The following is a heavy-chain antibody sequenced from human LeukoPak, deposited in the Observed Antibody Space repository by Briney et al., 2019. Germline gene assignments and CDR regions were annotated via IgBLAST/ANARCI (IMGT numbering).Heavy chain of an antibody. CDR1: GFTFSNAW. CDR3: TLPGTFDY. D-gene: IGHD1-14*01. V-gene: IGHV3-15*01. Sequence: GGTLRLSCAASGFTFSNAWMSWVRHAPGQGLEWVCRIKSKTDGGTTDYAAPVKGRFTISRDDSKNTLYLQMNSLKTEDTAVYYCTLPGTFDYWGQGTLVTVSS. J-gene: IGHJ4*02. CDR2: IKSKTDGGTT.